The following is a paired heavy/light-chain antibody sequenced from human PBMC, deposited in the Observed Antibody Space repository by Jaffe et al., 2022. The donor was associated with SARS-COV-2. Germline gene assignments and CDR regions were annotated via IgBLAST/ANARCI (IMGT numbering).Light chain of an antibody. Sequence: QSVLTQPPSVSAAPGQKVTISCSGSSSNIGNNYVSWYQQLPGTAPKLLIYDNNKRPSGIPDRFSGSKSGTSATLGITGLQTGDEADYYCGTWDSSSRVFGGGTKLTVL. CDR1: SSNIGNNY. CDR3: GTWDSSSRV. J-gene: IGLJ2*01. CDR2: DNN. V-gene: IGLV1-51*01.
Heavy chain of an antibody. Sequence: QLQLQESGPGLVKPSETLSLTCTVSGGSISSSSYYWGWIRQPPGKGLEWIGSIYYSGSTYYNPSLKSRVTISVDTSKNQFSLKLSSVTAADTAVYYCARVPSGSRGRLYYGLGGWFDPWGQGTLVTVSS. J-gene: IGHJ5*02. CDR2: IYYSGST. V-gene: IGHV4-39*01. CDR3: ARVPSGSRGRLYYGLGGWFDP. D-gene: IGHD3-10*01. CDR1: GGSISSSSYY.